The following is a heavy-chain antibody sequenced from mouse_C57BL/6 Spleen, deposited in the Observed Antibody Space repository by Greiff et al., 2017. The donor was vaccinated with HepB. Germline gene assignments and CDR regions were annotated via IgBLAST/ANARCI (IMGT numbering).Heavy chain of an antibody. Sequence: EVKLMESGPGLVKPSQSLSLTCSVTGYSITSGYYWNWIRQFPGNKLEWMGYISYDGSNNYNPSLKNRISITRDTSKNQFFLKLNSVTTEDTATYYCARDGEISRFDYWGQGTTLTVSS. CDR1: GYSITSGYY. CDR3: ARDGEISRFDY. V-gene: IGHV3-6*01. J-gene: IGHJ2*01. CDR2: ISYDGSN.